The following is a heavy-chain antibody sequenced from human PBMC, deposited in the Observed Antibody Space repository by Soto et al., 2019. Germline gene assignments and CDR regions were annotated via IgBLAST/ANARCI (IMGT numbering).Heavy chain of an antibody. CDR1: GYTFTSYG. D-gene: IGHD2-15*01. CDR2: IGAYNGNT. J-gene: IGHJ4*02. V-gene: IGHV1-18*01. Sequence: ASVKVSCKASGYTFTSYGISWVRQAPGQGLEWMGWIGAYNGNTNYAQKLQGRVTMTTNTSTSTAYMELSSLRSEDTAVYYCARVRRCSGGSCYSGQRWGQGTLVTVSS. CDR3: ARVRRCSGGSCYSGQR.